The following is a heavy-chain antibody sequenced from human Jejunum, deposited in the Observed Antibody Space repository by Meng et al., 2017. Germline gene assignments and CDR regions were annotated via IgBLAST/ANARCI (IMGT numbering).Heavy chain of an antibody. Sequence: QGHRQESGPGLVNPPEILSLTSTVSGFAFTTYSRTWTRQPPWKGLERIGYVNHSGTVNYNPSLKSRVSISVDTSKDQFSLKLNSVTAADTAIYYCARAKSGGGYFPNWFDPWGQGTLVTVSS. CDR2: VNHSGTV. D-gene: IGHD3-22*01. CDR3: ARAKSGGGYFPNWFDP. CDR1: GFAFTTYS. J-gene: IGHJ5*02. V-gene: IGHV4-59*01.